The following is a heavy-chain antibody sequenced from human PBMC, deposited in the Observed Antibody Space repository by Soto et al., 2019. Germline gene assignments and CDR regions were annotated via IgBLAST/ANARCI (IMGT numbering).Heavy chain of an antibody. Sequence: GESLKISCKGSGYRFSSYWIGWVRQMPGKGLEWMGSMYAGDSDTRYSPSFQGQVTISADKSFSTASLQWSSLKASDTAMYYCARHEYSSWSPAFDFWGQGSMVTVSS. CDR2: MYAGDSDT. V-gene: IGHV5-51*01. J-gene: IGHJ3*01. CDR1: GYRFSSYW. CDR3: ARHEYSSWSPAFDF. D-gene: IGHD6-6*01.